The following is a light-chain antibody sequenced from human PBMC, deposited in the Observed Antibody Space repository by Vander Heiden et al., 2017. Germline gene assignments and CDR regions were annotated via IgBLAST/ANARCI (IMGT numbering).Light chain of an antibody. J-gene: IGLJ1*01. CDR1: SSDVGSYNL. V-gene: IGLV2-23*01. Sequence: QSALTQPASVSGAPGQSITISGTGTSSDVGSYNLVSWYQQHPGKAPKLMIYEGRKRPSGVSNRFSGSKSGNTASLTISGLQAEDEADYYCCSYATSSTYVFGTGTKVTVL. CDR2: EGR. CDR3: CSYATSSTYV.